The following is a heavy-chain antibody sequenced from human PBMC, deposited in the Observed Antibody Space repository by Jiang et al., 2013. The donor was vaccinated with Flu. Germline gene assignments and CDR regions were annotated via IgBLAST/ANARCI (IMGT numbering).Heavy chain of an antibody. V-gene: IGHV3-30*18. J-gene: IGHJ3*02. CDR3: AKDLTSRMDTAMVMWFLLDAFDI. D-gene: IGHD5-18*01. Sequence: WVRQAPGKGLEWVAVISYDGSNTYYADSVKGRFTISRDNSKNTLYLQMNSLRAEDTAVYYCAKDLTSRMDTAMVMWFLLDAFDIWGQGTMVTVSS. CDR2: ISYDGSNT.